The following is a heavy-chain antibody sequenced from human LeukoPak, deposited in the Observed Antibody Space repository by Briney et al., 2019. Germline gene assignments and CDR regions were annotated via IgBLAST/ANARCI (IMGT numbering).Heavy chain of an antibody. CDR2: IYTSGST. CDR1: GGSISSYY. V-gene: IGHV4-4*07. CDR3: ARVGCSSTSCYFDY. D-gene: IGHD2-2*01. J-gene: IGHJ4*02. Sequence: KPSETLSLTCTVSGGSISSYYWSWIRQPAGKGLEWIGRIYTSGSTNYNPSLKSRVTMSVDTSKYQFSLKLSSVTAADTAVYYCARVGCSSTSCYFDYWGQGTLVTVSS.